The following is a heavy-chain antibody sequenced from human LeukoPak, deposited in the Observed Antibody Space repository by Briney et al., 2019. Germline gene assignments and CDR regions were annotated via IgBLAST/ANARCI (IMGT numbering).Heavy chain of an antibody. V-gene: IGHV3-7*01. CDR1: GFTFSSYW. CDR2: IKQDGSEK. CDR3: ARVAPTGAFDI. Sequence: GGSLSLSCAASGFTFSSYWMSWVRQAPGKGLEWVANIKQDGSEKYYVDSVKGRFTISRDNAKNSLYLQMNSLRAEDTAVYYCARVAPTGAFDIWGQGTMVTVSS. J-gene: IGHJ3*02.